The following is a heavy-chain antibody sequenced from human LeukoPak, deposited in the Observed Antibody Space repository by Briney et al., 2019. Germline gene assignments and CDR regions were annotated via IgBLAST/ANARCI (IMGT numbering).Heavy chain of an antibody. CDR1: GFTFSSYW. Sequence: GGSLRLSCAASGFTFSSYWMSWVRQAPGKGLEWVATIKEDGSEKYYVDSVKGRFTISRNNAKNSLYLQMNSLRAEDTAVYYCARDRSRCYYWGQGTLVTVSS. J-gene: IGHJ4*02. CDR3: ARDRSRCYY. V-gene: IGHV3-7*01. CDR2: IKEDGSEK.